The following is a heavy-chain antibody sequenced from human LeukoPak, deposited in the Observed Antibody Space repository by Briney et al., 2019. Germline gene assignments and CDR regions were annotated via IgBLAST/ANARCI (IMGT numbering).Heavy chain of an antibody. CDR1: GFTFSSYW. D-gene: IGHD4-23*01. J-gene: IGHJ4*02. CDR3: ARGDYGGNHPFDY. Sequence: GGSLRLSCAASGFTFSSYWMHWVRQAPGKGLVWVSVIYSGGSTYYADSVKGRFTISRDNSRNTLYLQMNSLRAEDTAVYYCARGDYGGNHPFDYWGQGTLVTVSS. CDR2: IYSGGST. V-gene: IGHV3-53*01.